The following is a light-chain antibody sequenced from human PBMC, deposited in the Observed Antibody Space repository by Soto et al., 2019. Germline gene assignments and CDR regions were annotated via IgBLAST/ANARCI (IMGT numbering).Light chain of an antibody. J-gene: IGKJ1*01. Sequence: EIVLTQSPGTLSLSPGERATLSCRARQSVSNTYLAWYQQKPGQAPRLLIYGASSRATGIPDRFSGSGSGTDFSLTISRVEPEDFAVYYCQQYGSSPRTFGQGTKVEIK. V-gene: IGKV3-20*01. CDR1: QSVSNTY. CDR3: QQYGSSPRT. CDR2: GAS.